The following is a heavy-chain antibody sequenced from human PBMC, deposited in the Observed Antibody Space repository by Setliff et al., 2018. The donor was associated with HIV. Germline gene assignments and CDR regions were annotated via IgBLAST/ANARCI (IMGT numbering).Heavy chain of an antibody. CDR2: IYHSGST. CDR1: GGSISSGGYS. Sequence: SETLSLTCAVSGGSISSGGYSWNWIRQPPGKGLEWIGYIYHSGSTFYNPSLKSRVTMSVDTSKNQFSLKLSSVTAADTAVYYCARDVGEQLDVWGKGTTVTVSS. J-gene: IGHJ6*04. CDR3: ARDVGEQLDV. V-gene: IGHV4-30-2*01.